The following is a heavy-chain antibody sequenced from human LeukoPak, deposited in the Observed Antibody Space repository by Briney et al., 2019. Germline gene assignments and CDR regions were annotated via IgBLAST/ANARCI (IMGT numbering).Heavy chain of an antibody. Sequence: NPSETLSLTCTVSGGSISSRRYYWGWIRQPPGKGLEWLGCIYYSVSTYYNPSLKSRFTISADTSKNQFSLKLSSVTAADTAVYHCARQLANQWLVTTPLYFDYWGQGTLATVSS. V-gene: IGHV4-39*01. CDR3: ARQLANQWLVTTPLYFDY. CDR1: GGSISSRRYY. J-gene: IGHJ4*02. D-gene: IGHD6-19*01. CDR2: IYYSVST.